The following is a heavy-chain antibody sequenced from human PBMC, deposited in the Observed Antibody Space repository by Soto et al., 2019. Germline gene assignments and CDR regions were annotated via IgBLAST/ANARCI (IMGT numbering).Heavy chain of an antibody. V-gene: IGHV1-69*13. Sequence: ASVKVSCKASGGTFSSYAISWVRRAPGQGLEWMGGIIPIFGTANYAQKFQGRVTITADESTSTAYMELSSLRSEDTAVYYCAYLPDTYYYDSSGYQSVSSYWGQGTLVTVSS. D-gene: IGHD3-22*01. J-gene: IGHJ4*02. CDR1: GGTFSSYA. CDR3: AYLPDTYYYDSSGYQSVSSY. CDR2: IIPIFGTA.